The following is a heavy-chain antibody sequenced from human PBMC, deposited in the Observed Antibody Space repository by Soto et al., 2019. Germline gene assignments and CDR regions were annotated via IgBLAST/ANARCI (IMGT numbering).Heavy chain of an antibody. J-gene: IGHJ4*02. CDR1: GFRFSDNY. V-gene: IGHV3-11*01. CDR2: ISSTGSNI. Sequence: PGGSLRLSCAASGFRFSDNYMSWIRLSPGKGLEWVSYISSTGSNIYYADSVKGRFTISRDNAKNSVHLQMSSLRAEDTAVYYCARDTYSGGATGIEDWGQGTLVTVSS. CDR3: ARDTYSGGATGIED. D-gene: IGHD5-12*01.